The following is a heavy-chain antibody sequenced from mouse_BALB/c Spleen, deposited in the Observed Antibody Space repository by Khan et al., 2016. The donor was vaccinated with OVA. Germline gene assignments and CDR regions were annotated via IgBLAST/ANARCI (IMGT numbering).Heavy chain of an antibody. CDR2: INTYTGEP. J-gene: IGHJ4*01. CDR1: GYTLKNYG. CDR3: ARPPYFSYTLDY. Sequence: QCQGGEDGPEMKKHGETVKIYCKVSGYTLKNYGMNWVKQSPGKALKWMGWINTYTGEPTYADDFKGRFAFSLETSASTAYLQINNLKNEDTATYFCARPPYFSYTLDYWGQGTSVTVSS. D-gene: IGHD2-10*01. V-gene: IGHV9-3-1*01.